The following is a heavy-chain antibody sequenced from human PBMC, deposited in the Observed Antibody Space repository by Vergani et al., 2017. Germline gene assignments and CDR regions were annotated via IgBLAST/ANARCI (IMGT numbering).Heavy chain of an antibody. D-gene: IGHD6-6*01. J-gene: IGHJ5*02. Sequence: EVQLVESGGGLVKPGGSLRLSCAASGFTFSSYSMNWVRQAPGKGLEWVSSISSSSYIYYADSVKGRFTISRDNAKNSLYLQMNSLRAEDTAVYYCARDLGCCSSQRDWFDPWGQGTLVTVSS. CDR1: GFTFSSYS. CDR2: ISSSSYI. V-gene: IGHV3-21*01. CDR3: ARDLGCCSSQRDWFDP.